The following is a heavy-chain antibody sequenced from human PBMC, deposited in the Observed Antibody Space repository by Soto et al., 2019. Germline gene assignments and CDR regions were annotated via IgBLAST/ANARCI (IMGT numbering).Heavy chain of an antibody. CDR1: GYTLTELS. D-gene: IGHD3-10*01. J-gene: IGHJ6*02. Sequence: SCKVSGYTLTELSMHWVRQAPGKGLEWMGGFDPEDGETIYAQKFQGRVTMTEDTSTDTAYMELSSLRSEDTAVYYCATDPREPYYYGSGVMDVWGQGTTVTVSS. CDR3: ATDPREPYYYGSGVMDV. V-gene: IGHV1-24*01. CDR2: FDPEDGET.